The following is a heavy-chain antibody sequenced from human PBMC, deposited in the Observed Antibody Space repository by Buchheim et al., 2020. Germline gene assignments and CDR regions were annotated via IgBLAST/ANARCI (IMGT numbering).Heavy chain of an antibody. D-gene: IGHD2-2*02. J-gene: IGHJ6*02. CDR1: GFTFTNYA. CDR2: ISNDGNNK. V-gene: IGHV3-30-3*01. CDR3: ARGRYCSSTSCYSYYYYYNMDV. Sequence: QVQLVESGGGVVQPGRSLRLSCAASGFTFTNYAMYWVRQAPGEGLEWVAVISNDGNNKYYADSVKGRFTISRDNSKKTLYLQVNSLRADDTARYYCARGRYCSSTSCYSYYYYYNMDVWGQGTT.